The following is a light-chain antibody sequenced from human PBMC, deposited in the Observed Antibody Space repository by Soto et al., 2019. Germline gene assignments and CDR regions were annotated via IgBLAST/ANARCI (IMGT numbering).Light chain of an antibody. CDR2: GAS. CDR3: QQYGSSPRT. CDR1: QSVSSSY. V-gene: IGKV3-20*01. Sequence: DIVLTQSPGTLSLSPGERATLSCRASQSVSSSYLAWYQQKPGQAPRLLIYGASIRATGIPDRFSGSGSGTDFTLTISRLEPEDFAVYYCQQYGSSPRTFGGGTKVEIK. J-gene: IGKJ4*01.